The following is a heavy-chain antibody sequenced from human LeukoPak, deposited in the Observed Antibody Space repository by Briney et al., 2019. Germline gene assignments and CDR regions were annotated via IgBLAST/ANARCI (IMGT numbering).Heavy chain of an antibody. V-gene: IGHV5-51*01. D-gene: IGHD6-13*01. Sequence: GESLKISCKGSGYSFTSYWIGWVRQMPGKGLEWMGIIYPGDSDTRYSPSFQGQVTISADKSISTAYLQWSSLKASDTAMYYCAKRSIAATNTYYFDYWGQGTLVTVSS. CDR2: IYPGDSDT. J-gene: IGHJ4*02. CDR1: GYSFTSYW. CDR3: AKRSIAATNTYYFDY.